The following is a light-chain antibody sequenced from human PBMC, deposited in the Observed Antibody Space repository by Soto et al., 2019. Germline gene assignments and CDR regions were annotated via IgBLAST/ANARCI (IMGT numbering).Light chain of an antibody. CDR3: SSYTSSVWV. Sequence: QSVLTQPASVSGSPGQSITISCTGTSSDVGGYNYVSWYQQHPGKAPKLMIYDVSNRSSGVSNRFSGSKSGNTASLTISGLQAEDEADYYCSSYTSSVWVFGGGTKLTVL. V-gene: IGLV2-14*01. CDR1: SSDVGGYNY. J-gene: IGLJ2*01. CDR2: DVS.